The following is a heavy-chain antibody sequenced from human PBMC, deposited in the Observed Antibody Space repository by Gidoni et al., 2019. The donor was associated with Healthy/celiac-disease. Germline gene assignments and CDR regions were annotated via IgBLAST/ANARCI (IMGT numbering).Heavy chain of an antibody. D-gene: IGHD3-3*01. CDR2: IWYDGRNK. J-gene: IGHJ4*02. V-gene: IGHV3-33*01. CDR1: GFTFSSYG. Sequence: QGQLVESGGGVVQPGRSLRLCWAASGFTFSSYGMHGVRQAPGKGLEWLAVIWYDGRNKYYADSVKGRFTISRDKSKNTLYLQMNSLRAEDTAVYYCARDGVEWGDYWGQGTLVTVSS. CDR3: ARDGVEWGDY.